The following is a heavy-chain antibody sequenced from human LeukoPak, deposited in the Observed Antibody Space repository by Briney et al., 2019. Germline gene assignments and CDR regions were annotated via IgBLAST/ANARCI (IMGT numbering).Heavy chain of an antibody. J-gene: IGHJ4*02. CDR2: MNPNSGNT. V-gene: IGHV1-8*03. Sequence: GASVKVSCKASGYTFTSYDINWVRQATGQGLEWMGGMNPNSGNTGYAQKFQGRVTITRNTSISTAYMELSSLRSEDTAVYYCARRNRYCNGGSCAHHLDSWGQGTLVIVSS. D-gene: IGHD2-15*01. CDR3: ARRNRYCNGGSCAHHLDS. CDR1: GYTFTSYD.